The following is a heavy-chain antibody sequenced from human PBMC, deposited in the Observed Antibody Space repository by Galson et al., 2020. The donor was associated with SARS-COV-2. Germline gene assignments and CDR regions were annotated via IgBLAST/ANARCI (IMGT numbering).Heavy chain of an antibody. CDR3: AKQRGYSLDHWFDP. Sequence: GGSLRLSCAASGFTFSSYAMSWVRQAPGKGLEWVSVISGSGGSTYYADSVKGRFTISRDNSKNTLYLQMNSLIAEDTAVYYFAKQRGYSLDHWFDPWGQGTLVTVSS. CDR2: ISGSGGST. D-gene: IGHD5-18*01. CDR1: GFTFSSYA. J-gene: IGHJ5*02. V-gene: IGHV3-23*01.